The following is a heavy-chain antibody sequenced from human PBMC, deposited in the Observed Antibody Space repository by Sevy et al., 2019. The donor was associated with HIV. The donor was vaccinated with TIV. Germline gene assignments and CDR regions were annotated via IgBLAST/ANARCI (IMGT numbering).Heavy chain of an antibody. V-gene: IGHV3-30*18. D-gene: IGHD3-10*01. Sequence: GGSLRLSCAASGFTFSSYGMHWVRQAPGKGLEWVAVISYDGSNKYYADSVKGRFTISRDNSKNTLYLQMNSQRAEDTAVDYSAKVNREIVGSGMLTEAFDIWGQGTMVTVSS. J-gene: IGHJ3*02. CDR1: GFTFSSYG. CDR2: ISYDGSNK. CDR3: AKVNREIVGSGMLTEAFDI.